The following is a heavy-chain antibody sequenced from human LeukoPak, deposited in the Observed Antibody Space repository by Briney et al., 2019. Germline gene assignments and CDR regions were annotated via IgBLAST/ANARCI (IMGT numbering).Heavy chain of an antibody. CDR2: INPNSGGT. V-gene: IGHV1-2*02. J-gene: IGHJ4*02. CDR3: ARDRTRTGYSSGWYHDY. Sequence: ASVKVSCKASGYTFTGYYMHWVRQAPGQGLEWMGWINPNSGGTNYAQKFQGRVTMTRDTSISTAYMELSRLRSDDTAGYYCARDRTRTGYSSGWYHDYWGQGTLVTASS. CDR1: GYTFTGYY. D-gene: IGHD6-19*01.